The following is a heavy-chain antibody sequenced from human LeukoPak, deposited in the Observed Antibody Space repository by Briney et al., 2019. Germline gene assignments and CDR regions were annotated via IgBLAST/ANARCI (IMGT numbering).Heavy chain of an antibody. Sequence: ASVKVSCTASGYTFTGYYMHWVRQAPGQGLEWMGWINPNSGGTNYAQKFQGRVTMTRDTSISTAYMELSRLRSDDTAVYYCAREYEGCSGGSCYPRNNWFDPWGQGTLVTVSS. V-gene: IGHV1-2*02. J-gene: IGHJ5*02. CDR2: INPNSGGT. D-gene: IGHD2-15*01. CDR1: GYTFTGYY. CDR3: AREYEGCSGGSCYPRNNWFDP.